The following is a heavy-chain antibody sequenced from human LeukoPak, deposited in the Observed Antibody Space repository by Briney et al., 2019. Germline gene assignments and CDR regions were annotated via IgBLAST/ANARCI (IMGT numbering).Heavy chain of an antibody. CDR2: IYYSGST. D-gene: IGHD6-19*01. Sequence: SETLSLTCTVSGGSISSYYWSWIRQPPGKGLEWIGYIYYSGSTNYNPSLKSRVTISVDTSKNQFSLRLSSVTAADTAVYYCARHAAVEGSSGWSPLWWFDPWGQGTLVTVSS. CDR1: GGSISSYY. CDR3: ARHAAVEGSSGWSPLWWFDP. J-gene: IGHJ5*02. V-gene: IGHV4-59*08.